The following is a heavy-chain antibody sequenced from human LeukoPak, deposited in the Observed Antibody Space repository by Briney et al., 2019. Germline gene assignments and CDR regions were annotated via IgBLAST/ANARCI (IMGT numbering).Heavy chain of an antibody. CDR3: TFSRVRGVGSYYYYYYMDV. CDR1: GDSVSSNSAA. Sequence: SQTLSLTCAISGDSVSSNSAAWNWIRQSPSRGLEWLGRTYYRSKWYNDYAVSVKSRITINPDTSKNQFSLQLNSVTPEDTAVYYCTFSRVRGVGSYYYYYYMDVWGKGTTVTI. V-gene: IGHV6-1*01. D-gene: IGHD3-10*02. J-gene: IGHJ6*03. CDR2: TYYRSKWYN.